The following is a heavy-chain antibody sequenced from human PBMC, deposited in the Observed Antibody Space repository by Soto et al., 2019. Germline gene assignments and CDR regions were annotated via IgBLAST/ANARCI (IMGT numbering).Heavy chain of an antibody. J-gene: IGHJ4*02. CDR1: DGSISNFY. CDR2: ISSSGNT. D-gene: IGHD3-10*01. V-gene: IGHV4-59*01. Sequence: PSETLSLTCTVSDGSISNFYWSWIRQPPGKGLEWIGYISSSGNTNYNPSLKSRVSISVDTSKNQFSLNLTSVTAADTGVYYCARAPMVLTRSYFDSWGQGTQGTVSS. CDR3: ARAPMVLTRSYFDS.